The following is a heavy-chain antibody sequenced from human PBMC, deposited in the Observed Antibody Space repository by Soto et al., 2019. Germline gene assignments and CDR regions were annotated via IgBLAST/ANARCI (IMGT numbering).Heavy chain of an antibody. CDR3: ARDRGNYGDYGND. CDR2: IKQDGSEK. D-gene: IGHD4-17*01. CDR1: EFTFSSYW. J-gene: IGHJ4*02. V-gene: IGHV3-7*01. Sequence: GGSLRLSCAASEFTFSSYWMTWVRQPPGKGLEWVANIKQDGSEKYYVDSVKGRVTISRDNAKNSLYLQMNSLRAEDTAFYYCARDRGNYGDYGNDWGQGTLVTVSS.